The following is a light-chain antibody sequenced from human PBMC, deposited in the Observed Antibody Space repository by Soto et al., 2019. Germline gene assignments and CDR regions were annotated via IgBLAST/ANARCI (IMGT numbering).Light chain of an antibody. CDR2: DVS. CDR3: CSYAGNLDVV. CDR1: SSDVGAYNY. Sequence: ALTQPRSVSGSPGQSVTISCTGTSSDVGAYNYVSWYQRHPGKAPKLMIYDVSKRPSGVPDRFSGSKSGNTASLTISGLQAEDEADYYCCSYAGNLDVVFGGGTKLTVL. V-gene: IGLV2-11*01. J-gene: IGLJ2*01.